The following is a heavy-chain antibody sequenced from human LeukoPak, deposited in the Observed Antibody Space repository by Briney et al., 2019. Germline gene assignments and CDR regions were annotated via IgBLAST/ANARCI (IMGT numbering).Heavy chain of an antibody. Sequence: GGSLRLSCAASGFTFSSYSMNWVRKAPGKGLDWVSYISSSSSTIYYADSVKGRFTISRDNAKNSLYLQMNSLRAEDTAVYYCARDLSDGDGPGSPGGDYWGQGTLVTVSS. V-gene: IGHV3-48*01. CDR2: ISSSSSTI. J-gene: IGHJ4*02. D-gene: IGHD4-17*01. CDR3: ARDLSDGDGPGSPGGDY. CDR1: GFTFSSYS.